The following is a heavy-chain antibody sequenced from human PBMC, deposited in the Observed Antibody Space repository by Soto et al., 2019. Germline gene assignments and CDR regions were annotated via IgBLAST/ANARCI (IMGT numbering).Heavy chain of an antibody. J-gene: IGHJ5*02. CDR2: IIPIFGTA. Sequence: SVKVSCKAAGGTFSSYAISWVRQAPGQGLEWMGGIIPIFGTANYAQKFQGRVTITADESTSTAYMELSSLRSEDTAVYYCARDAVYCSGGSCPNSSDPWGQGTLLTVS. CDR3: ARDAVYCSGGSCPNSSDP. CDR1: GGTFSSYA. D-gene: IGHD2-15*01. V-gene: IGHV1-69*13.